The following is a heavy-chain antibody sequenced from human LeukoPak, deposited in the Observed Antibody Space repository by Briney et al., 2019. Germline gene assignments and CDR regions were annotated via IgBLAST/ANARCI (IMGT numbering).Heavy chain of an antibody. CDR1: GFTFSDYY. Sequence: PGVSLRLSCAASGFTFSDYYMSWIRQAPGKGLEWVSYISSSGSTIYYADSVKGRFTISRDNAKNSLYLQMNSLRAEDTAVYYCAKDDLYGGSLAGEGDAFDVWGQGTMVTVSS. V-gene: IGHV3-11*01. D-gene: IGHD1-26*01. CDR3: AKDDLYGGSLAGEGDAFDV. J-gene: IGHJ3*01. CDR2: ISSSGSTI.